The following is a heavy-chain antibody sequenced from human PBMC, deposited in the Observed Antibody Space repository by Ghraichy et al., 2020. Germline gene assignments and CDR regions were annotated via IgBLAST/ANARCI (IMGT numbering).Heavy chain of an antibody. CDR2: ISGSGGST. V-gene: IGHV3-23*01. J-gene: IGHJ4*02. Sequence: GGSLRLSCAASGFTFSSYAMSWVRQAPGKGLEWVSAISGSGGSTYYADSVKGRFTISRDNSKNTLYLQMNSLRAEDTAVYYCAKDEGSSWHGYWGYWGQGTLVTVSS. CDR3: AKDEGSSWHGYWGY. CDR1: GFTFSSYA. D-gene: IGHD6-13*01.